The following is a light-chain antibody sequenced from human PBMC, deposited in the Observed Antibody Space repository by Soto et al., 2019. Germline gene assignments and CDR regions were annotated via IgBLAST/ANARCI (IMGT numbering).Light chain of an antibody. CDR2: AAS. J-gene: IGKJ5*01. Sequence: DIQMTQSPSSLSASVGDRVTITCRASQSISSYLNWYRQKPGKAPKLLIYAASSLQSGVQSRFSGSGSGTDFTLTIRSLQPEDFATYYCQQSYSTPITFGQGTRLEIK. V-gene: IGKV1-39*01. CDR3: QQSYSTPIT. CDR1: QSISSY.